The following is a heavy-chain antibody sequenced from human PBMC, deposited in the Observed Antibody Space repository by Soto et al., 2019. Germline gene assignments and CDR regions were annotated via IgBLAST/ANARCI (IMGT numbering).Heavy chain of an antibody. V-gene: IGHV4-39*01. CDR1: GGSISSDSYY. Sequence: SETLSLTCTVSGGSISSDSYYWGWIRQSPEKGLEWIASISYSGSTYYNPTLKSRLIISVDTSKSRFSLKLSSVTAADTVVYYCARLDSSGRDRAYFDYWGQGILVTVSS. D-gene: IGHD6-19*01. CDR3: ARLDSSGRDRAYFDY. CDR2: ISYSGST. J-gene: IGHJ4*02.